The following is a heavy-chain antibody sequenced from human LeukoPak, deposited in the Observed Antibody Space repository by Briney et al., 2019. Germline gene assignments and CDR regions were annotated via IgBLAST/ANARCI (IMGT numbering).Heavy chain of an antibody. D-gene: IGHD1-26*01. V-gene: IGHV4-34*01. CDR3: ASRIGRYNYYFGMDV. CDR2: INESGST. CDR1: GGPFDHYY. Sequence: SETLSLTCTVHGGPFDHYYWTWIRQSPVMGLEWIGEINESGSTNYDPSLQSRVTISVDTSKNHLFLKMTSVTAADTAVYYCASRIGRYNYYFGMDVWGQGTTVTVSS. J-gene: IGHJ6*02.